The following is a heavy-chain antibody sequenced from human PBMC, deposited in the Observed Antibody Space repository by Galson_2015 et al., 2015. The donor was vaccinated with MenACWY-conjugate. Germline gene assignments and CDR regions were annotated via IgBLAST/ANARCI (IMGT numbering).Heavy chain of an antibody. V-gene: IGHV3-48*02. CDR1: GFTFSTYS. CDR2: ISSSSSTI. Sequence: SLRLSCAASGFTFSTYSMNWVRQAPGKGLELVSYISSSSSTIYYADSVKGRFTISRDNAKNSLYLQMNTLRDEDTAVYYCARVPGYSYGYYDWWGQGTLVTVSS. J-gene: IGHJ4*02. D-gene: IGHD5-18*01. CDR3: ARVPGYSYGYYDW.